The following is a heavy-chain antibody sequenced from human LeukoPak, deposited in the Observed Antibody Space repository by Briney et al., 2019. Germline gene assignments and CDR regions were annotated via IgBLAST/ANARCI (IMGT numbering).Heavy chain of an antibody. CDR2: MNPNSGNT. CDR3: ARAPRITMVRGVIYWFDP. V-gene: IGHV1-8*03. D-gene: IGHD3-10*01. CDR1: GYTFTSYD. Sequence: ASVKVSCKASGYTFTSYDINWVRQATGQGLEWMGWMNPNSGNTGYAQKFQGRVTITRNASISTAYMELSSLRSEDTAVYYCARAPRITMVRGVIYWFDPWGQGTLVTVSS. J-gene: IGHJ5*02.